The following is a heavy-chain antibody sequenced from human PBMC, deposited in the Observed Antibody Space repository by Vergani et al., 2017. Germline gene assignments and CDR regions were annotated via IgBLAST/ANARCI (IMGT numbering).Heavy chain of an antibody. J-gene: IGHJ4*02. CDR1: GFALNRHA. CDR3: VRDRGLCAGGRCYTEAWDY. CDR2: ISFDGTNE. D-gene: IGHD2-2*02. V-gene: IGHV3-30-3*01. Sequence: QVQSVESGGGVVQPGTSLRLSCVVSGFALNRHAMYWVRQAPGKGLEWVVGISFDGTNEHYPDLVKGRFTISRDIAKNTLYLQVRSLRLEDTGVYHCVRDRGLCAGGRCYTEAWDYWGQGTPVTVSS.